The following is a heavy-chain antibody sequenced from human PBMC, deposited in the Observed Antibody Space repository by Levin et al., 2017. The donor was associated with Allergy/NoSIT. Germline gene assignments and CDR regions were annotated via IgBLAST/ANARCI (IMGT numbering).Heavy chain of an antibody. CDR2: VQTSGSI. CDR1: GGSISSGSYY. D-gene: IGHD3-10*01. J-gene: IGHJ4*02. V-gene: IGHV4-61*09. Sequence: KPSETLSLTCTVSGGSISSGSYYWTWIRQPAGKGLEWIGHVQTSGSINYNPSLKSRVLISVDTSNNNQFSLRVTSVTAADTAVYYCARDRGFVGGSGKGLHYFDYWGQGTLVTVSS. CDR3: ARDRGFVGGSGKGLHYFDY.